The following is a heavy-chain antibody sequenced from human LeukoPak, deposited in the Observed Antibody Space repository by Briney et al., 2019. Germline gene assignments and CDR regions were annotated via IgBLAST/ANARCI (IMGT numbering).Heavy chain of an antibody. Sequence: SETLSLTFTVSGGSISSYYWSWIRQPPGKGLEWIGYIYNSGSTNYNPSLKSRVTISVDTSKNQFSLKLSSVTAADTAVYYCARAQGGYSYGLYYWGQGTLVTVSS. CDR3: ARAQGGYSYGLYY. D-gene: IGHD5-18*01. CDR1: GGSISSYY. V-gene: IGHV4-59*01. J-gene: IGHJ4*02. CDR2: IYNSGST.